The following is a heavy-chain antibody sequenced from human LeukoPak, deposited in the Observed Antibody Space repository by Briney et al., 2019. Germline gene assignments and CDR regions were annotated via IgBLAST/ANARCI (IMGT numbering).Heavy chain of an antibody. Sequence: GGSLRLSCSASGFPFSSYAMHWVRQAPGKGLEYVSAISDSGGSTYYADSVKRRFTISRDNSKNTLYLQMSNLRAEDTAVYFCVRGYSFGPYGMDVWGQGTTVTVSS. V-gene: IGHV3-64D*09. D-gene: IGHD2-15*01. CDR1: GFPFSSYA. CDR3: VRGYSFGPYGMDV. J-gene: IGHJ6*02. CDR2: ISDSGGST.